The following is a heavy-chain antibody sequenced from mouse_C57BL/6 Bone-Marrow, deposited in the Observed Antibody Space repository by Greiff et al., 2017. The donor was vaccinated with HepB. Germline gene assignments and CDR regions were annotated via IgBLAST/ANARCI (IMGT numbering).Heavy chain of an antibody. Sequence: VQLQQSGAELVKPGASVKMSCKASGYTFTSYWITWVKQRPGQGLEWIGDIYPGSGSTNYNEKFKSKATLTVDTSSSTAYMQLSSLTSEDSAVYYCARIYYGYDYFDYWGQGTTLTVSS. CDR3: ARIYYGYDYFDY. V-gene: IGHV1-55*01. D-gene: IGHD2-2*01. CDR1: GYTFTSYW. CDR2: IYPGSGST. J-gene: IGHJ2*01.